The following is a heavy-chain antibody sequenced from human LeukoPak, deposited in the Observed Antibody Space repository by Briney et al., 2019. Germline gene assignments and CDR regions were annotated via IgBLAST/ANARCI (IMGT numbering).Heavy chain of an antibody. D-gene: IGHD2-21*02. CDR3: ARLGDWPAYYYYGMDV. CDR1: GGSISSSSYY. V-gene: IGHV4-39*07. J-gene: IGHJ6*02. CDR2: IYYSGST. Sequence: SETLSLTCTVSGGSISSSSYYWGWIRQPPGKGLEWIGSIYYSGSTYYNPSLKSRVTISVDTSKNQFSLKLSSVTAADTAVYYCARLGDWPAYYYYGMDVWGQGTTVTVSS.